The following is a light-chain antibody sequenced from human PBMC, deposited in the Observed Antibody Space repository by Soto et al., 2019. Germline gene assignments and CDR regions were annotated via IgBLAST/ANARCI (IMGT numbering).Light chain of an antibody. CDR3: LQSYSSPQMYT. V-gene: IGKV1-39*01. CDR1: QTISSS. J-gene: IGKJ2*01. Sequence: DIQMTQSPSALSASVGDRGTITCRASQTISSSLNWYQQNPGKAPDLLIYAASNLQSGVPSRFSGSGSGSDVTLTISSLQPEDFATYYCLQSYSSPQMYTFGQGTRREIK. CDR2: AAS.